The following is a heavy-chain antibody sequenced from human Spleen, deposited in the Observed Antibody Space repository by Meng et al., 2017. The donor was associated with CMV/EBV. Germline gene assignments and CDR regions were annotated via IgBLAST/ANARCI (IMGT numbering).Heavy chain of an antibody. CDR2: INTNTGNP. V-gene: IGHV7-4-1*02. Sequence: CKASGYTFTSYDMNWVRQAPGQGLEWMGWINTNTGNPTYAQGFTGRFVFSLDTSVTTAYLQISGLKAEDTAVYYCARVQYSAYDDFAYWGQGTLVTVSS. D-gene: IGHD5-12*01. J-gene: IGHJ4*02. CDR1: GYTFTSYD. CDR3: ARVQYSAYDDFAY.